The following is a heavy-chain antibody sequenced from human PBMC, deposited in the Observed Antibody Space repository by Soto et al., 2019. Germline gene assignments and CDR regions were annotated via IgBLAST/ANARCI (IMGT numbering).Heavy chain of an antibody. CDR2: FSLSGTT. Sequence: SETLSLTCPVSGASITGSSYWSGCLRPAGKGLEWIGRFSLSGTTNYNPSLRSRVTMSADVSKNQFSLRLTSVTAADTALYYCARGMTPPGAPAWYYFDSWGQGTLVTVSS. J-gene: IGHJ4*02. D-gene: IGHD7-27*01. V-gene: IGHV4-4*07. CDR3: ARGMTPPGAPAWYYFDS. CDR1: GASITGSSY.